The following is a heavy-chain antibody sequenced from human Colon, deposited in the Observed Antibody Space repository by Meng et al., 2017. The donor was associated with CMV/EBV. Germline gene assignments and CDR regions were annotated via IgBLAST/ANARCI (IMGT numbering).Heavy chain of an antibody. CDR1: GFTVTNNF. CDR3: VRADVADQNNIAIAYFYGLDV. J-gene: IGHJ6*02. CDR2: INTDGTTL. Sequence: GGSLRLSCAASGFTVTNNFMTWVRHSPGKGLEWISRINTDGTTLTYAASVKGRFTVSRDNAKNMVYLQMDSLRANDTGVYYCVRADVADQNNIAIAYFYGLDVWGQGTTVTVSS. V-gene: IGHV3-74*03. D-gene: IGHD2/OR15-2a*01.